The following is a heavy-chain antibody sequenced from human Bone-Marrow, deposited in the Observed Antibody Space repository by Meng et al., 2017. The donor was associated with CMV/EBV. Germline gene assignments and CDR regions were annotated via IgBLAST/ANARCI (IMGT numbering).Heavy chain of an antibody. CDR2: INNDGSTT. D-gene: IGHD4-17*01. Sequence: GESLKISCAASGFTFSSYWMHWVRQAPGKGLVWVSRINNDGSTTNYADSVKGRFTISRDNAKNTLYLQMNSLRAEDTAVYYCARRTTVTKYFDYWGQGTLVTVSS. CDR1: GFTFSSYW. J-gene: IGHJ4*02. V-gene: IGHV3-74*01. CDR3: ARRTTVTKYFDY.